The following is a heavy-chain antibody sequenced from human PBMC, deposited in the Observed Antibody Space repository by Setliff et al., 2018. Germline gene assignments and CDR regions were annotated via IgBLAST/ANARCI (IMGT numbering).Heavy chain of an antibody. CDR2: IYYSGST. Sequence: SETLSLTCTVSGGSISSSSYYWGWIRLPPGKRLEWIGTIYYSGSTYYNPSLKSRVTISVDTSKNQFSLRLNSATAADTAVYYCARLRGAFDYWGQGTRVTV. D-gene: IGHD3-16*01. CDR3: ARLRGAFDY. V-gene: IGHV4-39*07. CDR1: GGSISSSSYY. J-gene: IGHJ4*02.